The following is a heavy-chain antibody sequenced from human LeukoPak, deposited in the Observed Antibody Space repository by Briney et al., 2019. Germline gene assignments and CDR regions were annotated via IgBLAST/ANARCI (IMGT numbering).Heavy chain of an antibody. V-gene: IGHV1-69*05. CDR3: ARAGQVYCSGGSCYSRGNFDY. Sequence: RASVKVSCKASGGTFSSYAISWVRQAPGQGLEWMGRIIPIFGTANYAQKFQGRVTITTDESKSTAYMELSSLRSEDTAVYYCARAGQVYCSGGSCYSRGNFDYWGQGTLVTVSS. CDR2: IIPIFGTA. D-gene: IGHD2-15*01. CDR1: GGTFSSYA. J-gene: IGHJ4*02.